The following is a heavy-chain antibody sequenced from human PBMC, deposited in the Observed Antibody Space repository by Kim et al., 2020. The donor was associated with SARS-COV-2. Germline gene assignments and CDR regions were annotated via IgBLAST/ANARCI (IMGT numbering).Heavy chain of an antibody. D-gene: IGHD6-19*01. Sequence: GGSLRLSCAASGFTFSSYAMHWVRQAPGKGLEWVAVISYDGSNKYYADSVKGRFTISRDNSKNTLYLQMNSLRAEDTAVYYCARAWMGDSSGWSFDYWGQGTLVTVSS. CDR2: ISYDGSNK. J-gene: IGHJ4*02. CDR3: ARAWMGDSSGWSFDY. CDR1: GFTFSSYA. V-gene: IGHV3-30-3*01.